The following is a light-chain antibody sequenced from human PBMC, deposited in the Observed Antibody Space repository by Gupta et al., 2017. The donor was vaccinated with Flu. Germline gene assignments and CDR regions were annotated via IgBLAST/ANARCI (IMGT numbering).Light chain of an antibody. Sequence: QSALTQPRSVSGSPGRSVTISCTGTSSDVGGYNFVSWYQQHPGKAPKLMIYDVSKRPSGVPDRFSGSKSANTASLTISGRQADDEADYYCCSYAGSYTYVFGTGTQVTVL. CDR2: DVS. CDR1: SSDVGGYNF. V-gene: IGLV2-11*01. J-gene: IGLJ1*01. CDR3: CSYAGSYTYV.